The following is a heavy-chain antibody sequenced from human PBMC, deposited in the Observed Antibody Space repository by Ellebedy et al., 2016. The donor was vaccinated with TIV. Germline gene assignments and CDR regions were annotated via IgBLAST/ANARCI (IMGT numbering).Heavy chain of an antibody. Sequence: GESLKISXEASGFTFSSYWMSWVRQAPGKGLEWVANIKPDGSETHYVDSVKGRFTISRDNAKNSLYLQFNSLRAEDTAVYYCARWHSFSSYYSIDVWGKGTTVTVSS. D-gene: IGHD6-6*01. V-gene: IGHV3-7*01. CDR1: GFTFSSYW. CDR2: IKPDGSET. CDR3: ARWHSFSSYYSIDV. J-gene: IGHJ6*03.